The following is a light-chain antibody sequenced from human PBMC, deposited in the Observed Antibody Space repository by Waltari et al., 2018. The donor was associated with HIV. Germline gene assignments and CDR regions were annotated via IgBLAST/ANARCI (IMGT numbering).Light chain of an antibody. V-gene: IGLV2-23*01. CDR1: SSDVGSYNL. CDR2: EGS. CDR3: CSYAGSSTLV. Sequence: QSALTQPASVSGSTGQSITISCTGTSSDVGSYNLVSWYQQHPGKAPKLMIYEGSKRPSGVSNRVSGSKSGNTASLTISGLQAEDEADYYCCSYAGSSTLVFGGGTKLTVL. J-gene: IGLJ3*02.